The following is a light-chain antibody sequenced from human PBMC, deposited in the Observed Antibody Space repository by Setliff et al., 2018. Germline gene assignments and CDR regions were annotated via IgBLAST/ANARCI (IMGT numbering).Light chain of an antibody. V-gene: IGLV1-44*01. J-gene: IGLJ3*02. CDR3: AAWDDSLSGWV. Sequence: QSVLTQPPSASGTPGQRVTISCSGGSSNIGSNTANWYQQLPGTAPKLLIYSNNQRPSGVPGRFSASKSGTSASLAISGLHSEDEADYYCAAWDDSLSGWVFGGGTK. CDR1: SSNIGSNT. CDR2: SNN.